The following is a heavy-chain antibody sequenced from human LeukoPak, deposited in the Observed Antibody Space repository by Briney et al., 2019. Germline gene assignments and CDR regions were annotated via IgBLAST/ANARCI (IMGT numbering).Heavy chain of an antibody. J-gene: IGHJ4*02. CDR3: AGFTFFRGVITFDY. V-gene: IGHV4-38-2*02. D-gene: IGHD3-10*01. Sequence: SETLSLTCTVSGYSISSGYYWSWIRQPPGKGLEWIGYIYYSGSTNYNPSLKSRVTISVDTSKNQFSLKLSSVTAADTAVYSCAGFTFFRGVITFDYWGQGTLVTVSS. CDR2: IYYSGST. CDR1: GYSISSGYY.